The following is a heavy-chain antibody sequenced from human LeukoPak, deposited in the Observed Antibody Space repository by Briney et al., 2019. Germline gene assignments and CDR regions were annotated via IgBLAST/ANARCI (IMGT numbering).Heavy chain of an antibody. CDR3: ARDLSPPSTVTTKGRFDP. V-gene: IGHV4-59*01. CDR1: GGSISSYY. D-gene: IGHD4-11*01. Sequence: SETLSLTCTVSGGSISSYYWSWIRQPPGKGLEWIGYIYYTGSTNYNPSLKSRVTISVDTSKNQFSLKLSSVTAADTAVYYCARDLSPPSTVTTKGRFDPWGQGTLVTVSS. J-gene: IGHJ5*02. CDR2: IYYTGST.